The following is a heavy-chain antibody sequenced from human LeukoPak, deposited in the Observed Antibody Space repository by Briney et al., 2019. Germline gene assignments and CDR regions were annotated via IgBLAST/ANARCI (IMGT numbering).Heavy chain of an antibody. CDR1: GFTFSSYS. Sequence: GRSLRLSCAASGFTFSSYSMNWARQAPGKGLEWVSYISSSSSTIYYADSVRGRFTISRDNAKNSLYLQMNSLRAEDTAVYYCAELGITMIGGVWGKGTTVTISS. CDR3: AELGITMIGGV. CDR2: ISSSSSTI. J-gene: IGHJ6*04. V-gene: IGHV3-48*01. D-gene: IGHD3-10*02.